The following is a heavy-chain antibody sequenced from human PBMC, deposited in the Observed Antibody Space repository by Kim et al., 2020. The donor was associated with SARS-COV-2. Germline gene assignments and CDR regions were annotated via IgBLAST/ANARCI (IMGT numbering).Heavy chain of an antibody. CDR1: GYTFTGYY. CDR3: ARAAWGSGRGGYYMDV. J-gene: IGHJ6*03. CDR2: INPNSGGT. V-gene: IGHV1-2*06. D-gene: IGHD6-19*01. Sequence: ASVKVSCKASGYTFTGYYMHWVRQAPGQGLEWMGRINPNSGGTNYAQKFQRRVTMTRDTSISTAYMELSRLRSDDTAVYYCARAAWGSGRGGYYMDVWGKGTTVTVSS.